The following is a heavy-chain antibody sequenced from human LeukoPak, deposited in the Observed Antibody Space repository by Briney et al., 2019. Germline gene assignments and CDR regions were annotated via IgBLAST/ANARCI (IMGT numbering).Heavy chain of an antibody. Sequence: GGSLRLSCAASGFTFSSYSMNWVRQAPGKGLEWVASINQDGGEIHYVDSVKGRFTISRDNAKNSLYLQMNSLTAEDTAVHYCVRAHHPGGWFDPWGQGTLVTVSS. J-gene: IGHJ5*02. CDR3: VRAHHPGGWFDP. CDR1: GFTFSSYS. CDR2: INQDGGEI. D-gene: IGHD3-10*01. V-gene: IGHV3-7*04.